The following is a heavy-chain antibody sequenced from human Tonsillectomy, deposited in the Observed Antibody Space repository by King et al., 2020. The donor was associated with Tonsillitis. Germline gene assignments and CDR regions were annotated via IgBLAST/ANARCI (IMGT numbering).Heavy chain of an antibody. V-gene: IGHV3-30*02. CDR2: IRYDGGNK. J-gene: IGHJ4*02. Sequence: VQLVESGGGVVQPGGSLRLSCAASGFSFSIYGMHWVRQAPGKGLEWVAFIRYDGGNKYFADSVKGRFTISRDNSKNTLYLQMNSLRVEDTAVYYCAIDGGVVTATPFDSWAQGTLVPVSS. CDR1: GFSFSIYG. CDR3: AIDGGVVTATPFDS. D-gene: IGHD2-21*02.